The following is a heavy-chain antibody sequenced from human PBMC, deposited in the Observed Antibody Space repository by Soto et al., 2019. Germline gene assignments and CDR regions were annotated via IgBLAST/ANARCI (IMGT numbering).Heavy chain of an antibody. CDR3: AIHRHQEDGNKKRFDA. CDR1: GDSISSSTYS. CDR2: IYYSGRT. V-gene: IGHV4-39*01. J-gene: IGHJ5*02. Sequence: QLQLQESGPGLVKPSETLSLTCTVSGDSISSSTYSWAWIRQPPGKGLEYIGTIYYSGRTYYNWPRESRVTMSLDKSKIQSSLRLTSVTASDTALYYCAIHRHQEDGNKKRFDAWGQGTIVTVSS. D-gene: IGHD2-15*01.